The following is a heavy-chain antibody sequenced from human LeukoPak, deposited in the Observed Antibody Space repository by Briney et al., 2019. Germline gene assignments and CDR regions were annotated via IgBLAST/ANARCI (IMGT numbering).Heavy chain of an antibody. D-gene: IGHD2-15*01. CDR3: AKSGLNRFDY. V-gene: IGHV3-23*01. J-gene: IGHJ4*02. Sequence: GGSVRLSCAASGFTFRSYAMIWLRQAPGKGLVWVSSFSGSGGSTYYPDSVNGRFTISRDNSKNTLYLQMNSLRAEDTAVYYCAKSGLNRFDYWGQGTLVTVSS. CDR2: FSGSGGST. CDR1: GFTFRSYA.